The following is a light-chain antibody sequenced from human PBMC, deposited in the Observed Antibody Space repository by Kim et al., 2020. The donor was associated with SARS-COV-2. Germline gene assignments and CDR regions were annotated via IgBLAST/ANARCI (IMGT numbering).Light chain of an antibody. CDR2: GAS. Sequence: SLSPGERATLSCRASHSVKNNFVAWYQQKPGQAPRLLVYGASSRATGIPDRVSGSGSGTDFTLTISRLEPEDFAVYYCQQYGRSLTFGGGTKVEIK. CDR1: HSVKNNF. CDR3: QQYGRSLT. V-gene: IGKV3-20*01. J-gene: IGKJ4*01.